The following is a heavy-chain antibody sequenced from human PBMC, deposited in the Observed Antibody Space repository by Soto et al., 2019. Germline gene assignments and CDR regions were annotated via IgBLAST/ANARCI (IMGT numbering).Heavy chain of an antibody. J-gene: IGHJ4*02. D-gene: IGHD1-1*01. CDR2: IYYSGGT. CDR1: GGSISSYY. Sequence: SEALSLTCSVSGGSISSYYWTWIRQPPGKGLEWIGYIYYSGGTNYNPSYKSRVTISLDTSKNQLFLNLRSVTVADTAVYYCARLPVGTLDYSGQGTLVTVSS. CDR3: ARLPVGTLDY. V-gene: IGHV4-59*08.